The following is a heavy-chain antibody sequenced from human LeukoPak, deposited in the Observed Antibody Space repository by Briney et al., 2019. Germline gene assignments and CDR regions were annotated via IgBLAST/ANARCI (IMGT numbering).Heavy chain of an antibody. CDR1: GYTFTGYY. J-gene: IGHJ3*02. D-gene: IGHD2-2*02. Sequence: ASVKVSCKASGYTFTGYYMHWVRQAPGQGLEWMGWINPNSGGTNYAQKFQGGVTMTRDTSISTAYMELSRLRSDDTAVFYCARYPIVVVPAAIDAFGIWGQGTMVTVSS. CDR2: INPNSGGT. CDR3: ARYPIVVVPAAIDAFGI. V-gene: IGHV1-2*02.